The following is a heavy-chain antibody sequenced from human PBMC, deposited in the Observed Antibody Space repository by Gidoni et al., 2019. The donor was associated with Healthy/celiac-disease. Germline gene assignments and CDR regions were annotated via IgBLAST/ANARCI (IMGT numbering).Heavy chain of an antibody. V-gene: IGHV3-33*01. D-gene: IGHD6-19*01. CDR3: ARESYSSGWYYFGMDV. J-gene: IGHJ6*02. CDR2: IWYDGRNK. CDR1: GFPFRRSG. Sequence: VQLVASGGGVFRPGRSLRLSCAPSGFPFRRSGMHGVRQAPGKGLEWVAVIWYDGRNKDYADSVRGRFTISRDNSKNTLYLQMRSLRAEDTAVYYWARESYSSGWYYFGMDVWGQGTTVTVSS.